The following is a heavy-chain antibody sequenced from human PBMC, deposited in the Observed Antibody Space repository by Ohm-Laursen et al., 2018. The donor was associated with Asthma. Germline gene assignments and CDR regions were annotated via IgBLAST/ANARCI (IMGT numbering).Heavy chain of an antibody. Sequence: SLRLSCAASGFTFSSYAMHWVRQAPGKGLEWVAVISYDGSNKYYADSVKGRFTISRDNSKNTLYLQMNSLRAEDTAVYYCARDLGYDILTGLQPRDYYYYYGMDVWGQGTTVTVSS. CDR2: ISYDGSNK. CDR1: GFTFSSYA. D-gene: IGHD3-9*01. V-gene: IGHV3-30-3*01. CDR3: ARDLGYDILTGLQPRDYYYYYGMDV. J-gene: IGHJ6*02.